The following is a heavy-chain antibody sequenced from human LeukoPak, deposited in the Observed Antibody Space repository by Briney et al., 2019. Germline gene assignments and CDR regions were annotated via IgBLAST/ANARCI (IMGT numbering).Heavy chain of an antibody. V-gene: IGHV4-61*02. J-gene: IGHJ4*02. CDR2: IYTSGST. Sequence: SETLSLTCAVSGGSISSSYYWSWIRQPAGKGLEWIGRIYTSGSTNYNPSLKSRVTISVDTSKNQFSLKLNSVTAADTAVYYCAQELGIWGQGTLVTVSS. D-gene: IGHD7-27*01. CDR1: GGSISSSYY. CDR3: AQELGI.